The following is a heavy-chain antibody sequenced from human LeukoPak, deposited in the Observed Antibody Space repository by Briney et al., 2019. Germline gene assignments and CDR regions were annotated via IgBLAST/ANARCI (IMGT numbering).Heavy chain of an antibody. Sequence: PGRSLRLSCTASGFTFTRNCMHWVRQAPGKGLEWVAAIPHDGRSALYADSVKGRFIISRDNSKNTQYLQMNSLRIEDSAVYYCATGSDFYYDSWGQGILVTVSS. V-gene: IGHV3-30*04. CDR2: IPHDGRSA. CDR1: GFTFTRNC. J-gene: IGHJ5*01. D-gene: IGHD1-26*01. CDR3: ATGSDFYYDS.